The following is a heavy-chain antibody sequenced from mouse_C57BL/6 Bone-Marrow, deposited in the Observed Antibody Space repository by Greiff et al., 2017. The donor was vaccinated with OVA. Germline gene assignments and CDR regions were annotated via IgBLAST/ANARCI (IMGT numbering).Heavy chain of an antibody. D-gene: IGHD1-1*01. J-gene: IGHJ4*01. CDR1: GFTFSSYG. CDR3: ASHYGSSLYAMDY. V-gene: IGHV5-6*02. CDR2: ISSGGSYT. Sequence: DVMLVESGGDLVKPGGSLKLSCAASGFTFSSYGMSWVRQTPDKRLEWVATISSGGSYTYYPDSVKGRFTISRDNAKNTLYLQMSSLKSEDTAMYYCASHYGSSLYAMDYWGQGTSVTVSS.